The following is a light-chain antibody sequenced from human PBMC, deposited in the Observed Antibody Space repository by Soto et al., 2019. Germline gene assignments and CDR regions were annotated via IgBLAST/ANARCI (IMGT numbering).Light chain of an antibody. Sequence: QPVLTQPPSASGTPGQRVTSSCSGSSSNIGSHTVNWYQQLPGTAPRLLIYNTYYRPSGVPDRFSGSKSGTSASLAISGLQSEDEADYYCAAWDDSLNGVVFGGGTKLTVL. V-gene: IGLV1-44*01. CDR2: NTY. J-gene: IGLJ2*01. CDR3: AAWDDSLNGVV. CDR1: SSNIGSHT.